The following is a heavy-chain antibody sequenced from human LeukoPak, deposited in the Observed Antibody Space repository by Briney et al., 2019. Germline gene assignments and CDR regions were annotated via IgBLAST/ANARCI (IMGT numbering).Heavy chain of an antibody. CDR3: ARMGVASSGWYWDY. Sequence: PGGSLRLSCAASGFTFCSYSMKWVRQAPGKGLEWVSSISSSSSYIYYADSVKGRFTISRDNAKNSLYLQMNSLRAEDTAVYYCARMGVASSGWYWDYWGQGTLVTVSS. J-gene: IGHJ4*02. CDR2: ISSSSSYI. CDR1: GFTFCSYS. V-gene: IGHV3-21*01. D-gene: IGHD6-19*01.